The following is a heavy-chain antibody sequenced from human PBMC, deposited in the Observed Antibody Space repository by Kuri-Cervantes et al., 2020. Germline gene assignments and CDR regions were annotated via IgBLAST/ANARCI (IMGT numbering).Heavy chain of an antibody. CDR3: ARTPQAKSLDWLKGVVNVPSLFDP. Sequence: SETLSLTCTVSGGSVSSGSYYWSWIRQPPGEGLEWIANIYYSGSTNYKPSLKSRVSISVDTSKYQFSLKLRSVTAADTAVYYCARTPQAKSLDWLKGVVNVPSLFDPWGQGTLVTVSS. D-gene: IGHD3-9*01. CDR1: GGSVSSGSYY. CDR2: IYYSGST. J-gene: IGHJ5*02. V-gene: IGHV4-61*01.